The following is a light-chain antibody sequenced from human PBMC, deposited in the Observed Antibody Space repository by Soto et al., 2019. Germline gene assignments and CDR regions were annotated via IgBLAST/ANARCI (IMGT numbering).Light chain of an antibody. CDR1: RTISSW. V-gene: IGKV1-5*01. J-gene: IGKJ1*01. CDR3: QHYNSYSEA. Sequence: DIQMTQSPSTLSASVGDRVTITCRASRTISSWLAWYQQKPGKAPKLLIYAASTLESGVPSRFSGSGSGTEFTLTISSLQPDDFATYYCQHYNSYSEAFGQGTKVDIK. CDR2: AAS.